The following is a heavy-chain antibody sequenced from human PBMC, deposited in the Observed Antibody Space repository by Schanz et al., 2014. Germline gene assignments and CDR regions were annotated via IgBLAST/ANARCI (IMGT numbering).Heavy chain of an antibody. CDR3: ARTTNPFNFDSWPYLDY. CDR2: IYGGST. D-gene: IGHD3-9*01. V-gene: IGHV3-66*01. Sequence: EVQLVESGGGLVQPGGSLRLSCAASGFTVSSNYMSWVRQAPGKGLEWVSFIYGGSTYYTDSVKGRFTISRDNSKNTLXXQMNRLRAXXTXXXXXARTTNPFNFDSWPYLDYWGQGTLVTVSS. CDR1: GFTVSSNY. J-gene: IGHJ4*02.